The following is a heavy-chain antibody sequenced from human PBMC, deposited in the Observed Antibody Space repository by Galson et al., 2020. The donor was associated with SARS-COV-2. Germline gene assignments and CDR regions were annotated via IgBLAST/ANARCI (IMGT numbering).Heavy chain of an antibody. J-gene: IGHJ5*02. CDR3: LSYSSTRQNH. CDR2: ISSNGGTS. CDR1: GFIFSDYA. Sequence: GESLKISCSASGFIFSDYAMHLVRQAPGKGLEYVSAISSNGGTSFYADSVNGRFTMSRDNSKNMFYLQMTALRLEDTAFYYCLSYSSTRQNHWGQGTLVTVSS. V-gene: IGHV3-64D*06. D-gene: IGHD2-2*01.